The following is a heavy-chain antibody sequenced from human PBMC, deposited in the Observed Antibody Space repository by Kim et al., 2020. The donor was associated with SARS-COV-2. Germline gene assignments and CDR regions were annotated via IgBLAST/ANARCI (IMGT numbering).Heavy chain of an antibody. CDR3: TRGRPGPLGGYFDF. Sequence: GGSLRLSCAASGFSVSANYMSWVRQAPGKGLEWVSFTYSGDSTNYADSVKGRFTISGDSSKNTVDLQMNSLRAEDTAVYYRTRGRPGPLGGYFDFWGQGTLVTVSS. CDR1: GFSVSANY. CDR2: TYSGDST. J-gene: IGHJ4*02. V-gene: IGHV3-53*01.